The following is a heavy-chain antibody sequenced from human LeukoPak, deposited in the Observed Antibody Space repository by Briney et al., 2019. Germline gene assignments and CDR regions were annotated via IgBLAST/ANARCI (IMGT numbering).Heavy chain of an antibody. D-gene: IGHD5-18*01. J-gene: IGHJ4*02. V-gene: IGHV3-9*01. CDR3: ARDDGYSYGVDY. Sequence: GRSLRLSCAASGFTFDDYAMHWVRQAPGKGLEWVSGISWNSGSIGYADSVKGRFTISRDNAKNLLYLQMNSLRAEDTAVYYCARDDGYSYGVDYWGQGTLVTVSS. CDR1: GFTFDDYA. CDR2: ISWNSGSI.